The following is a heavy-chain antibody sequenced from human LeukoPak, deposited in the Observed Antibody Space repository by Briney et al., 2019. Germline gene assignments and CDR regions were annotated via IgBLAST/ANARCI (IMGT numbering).Heavy chain of an antibody. CDR1: GGSFSGYY. V-gene: IGHV4-34*01. D-gene: IGHD5-12*01. Sequence: PSETLSLTCAVYGGSFSGYYWSWIRQPPGKGLEWIGEINHSGSTNYNPSLKSRATISVDTSKNQFSLKLSSVTAADTAVYYCARGARGYSGYVKYWGQGTLVTVSS. CDR2: INHSGST. J-gene: IGHJ4*02. CDR3: ARGARGYSGYVKY.